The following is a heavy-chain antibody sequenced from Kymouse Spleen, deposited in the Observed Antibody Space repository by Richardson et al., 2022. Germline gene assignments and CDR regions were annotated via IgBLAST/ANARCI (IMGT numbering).Heavy chain of an antibody. D-gene: IGHD6-6*01. J-gene: IGHJ6*02. CDR2: INHSGST. V-gene: IGHV4-34*01. CDR3: ARDIAARADYYYGMDV. CDR1: GGSFSGYY. Sequence: QVQLQQWGAGLLKPSETLSLTCAVYGGSFSGYYWSWIRQPPGKGLEWIGEINHSGSTNYNPSLKSRVTISVDTSKNQFSLKLSSVTAADTAVYYCARDIAARADYYYGMDVWGQGTTVTVSS.